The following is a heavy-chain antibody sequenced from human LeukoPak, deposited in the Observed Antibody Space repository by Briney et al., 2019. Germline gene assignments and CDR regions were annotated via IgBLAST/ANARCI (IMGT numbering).Heavy chain of an antibody. CDR3: ARDAVTSKSSGWYVELDY. Sequence: GGSLRLSCAASGFTFDDYAMHWVRQAPGKGLEWVAVISYDGSNKYYADSVKGRFTISRDNSKNTLYLQMNSLRAEDTAVYYCARDAVTSKSSGWYVELDYWGQGTLVTVSS. D-gene: IGHD6-19*01. J-gene: IGHJ4*02. CDR1: GFTFDDYA. V-gene: IGHV3-30*04. CDR2: ISYDGSNK.